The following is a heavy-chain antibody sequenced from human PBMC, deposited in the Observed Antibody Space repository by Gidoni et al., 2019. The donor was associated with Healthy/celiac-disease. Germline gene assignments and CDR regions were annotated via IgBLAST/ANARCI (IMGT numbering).Heavy chain of an antibody. CDR3: ARDKREYRGRNYYYYGMDV. J-gene: IGHJ6*02. Sequence: QVQLPESGPGLVKPSETLSLTCTVSGGSISSYYWSWIRQPPGKGLEWIGYIYYSGSTNYNPSLKSRVTISVDTSKNQFSLKLSSVTAADTAVYYCARDKREYRGRNYYYYGMDVWGQGTTVTVSS. CDR2: IYYSGST. D-gene: IGHD2-15*01. CDR1: GGSISSYY. V-gene: IGHV4-59*01.